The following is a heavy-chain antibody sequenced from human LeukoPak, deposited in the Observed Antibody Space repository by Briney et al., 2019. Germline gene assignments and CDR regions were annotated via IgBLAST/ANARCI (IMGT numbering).Heavy chain of an antibody. D-gene: IGHD4-17*01. Sequence: KSSETLSLTCTVSGDSINSNCWSWIRQPPGKGLEWIGFIYDSGSTKYNPSLKSRVTISVDTSKNQFSLNLSSVTAADTAVYFCARKTTVTTTYAFDIWGQGTMVTVSS. J-gene: IGHJ3*02. CDR2: IYDSGST. CDR1: GDSINSNC. CDR3: ARKTTVTTTYAFDI. V-gene: IGHV4-59*01.